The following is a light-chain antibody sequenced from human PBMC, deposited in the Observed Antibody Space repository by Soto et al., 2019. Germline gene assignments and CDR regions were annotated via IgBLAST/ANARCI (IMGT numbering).Light chain of an antibody. CDR3: QQYDTFPLT. CDR1: QDITNY. V-gene: IGKV1-33*01. CDR2: DAS. J-gene: IGKJ4*01. Sequence: DIQMTQSPSSLSASVGDRVTITCQASQDITNYLNWYQQKPGKAPTLLIYDASNLETGVPSRFSGSGSGTDFTFTISSLQPEDIATYYCQQYDTFPLTFGGGTKVGI.